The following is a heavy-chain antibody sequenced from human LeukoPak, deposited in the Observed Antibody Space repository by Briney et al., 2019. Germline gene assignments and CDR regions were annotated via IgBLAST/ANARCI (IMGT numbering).Heavy chain of an antibody. CDR2: ISYDGSNK. D-gene: IGHD6-19*01. CDR1: GFTFSSYG. Sequence: GGSLRLSCAASGFTFSSYGMHWVRQAPGKGLEWVAVISYDGSNKYYADSVKGRFTISRDNSKNTLYLQMNSLRAEDTAVYYCAKDRGSSGWDFDYWGQGTLVTASS. V-gene: IGHV3-30*18. J-gene: IGHJ4*02. CDR3: AKDRGSSGWDFDY.